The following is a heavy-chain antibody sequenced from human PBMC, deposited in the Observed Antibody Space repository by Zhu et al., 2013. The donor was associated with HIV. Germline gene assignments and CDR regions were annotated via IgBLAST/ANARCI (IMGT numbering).Heavy chain of an antibody. CDR2: ISGSGGST. J-gene: IGHJ6*02. V-gene: IGHV3-23*01. CDR3: ARNPGDGDVYYYYYGMDV. D-gene: IGHD4-17*01. CDR1: GFTFSSYA. Sequence: EVQLLESGGGLVQPGGSLRLSCAASGFTFSSYAMSWVRQAPGKGLEWVSAISGSGGSTYYADSVKGRFTISRDNSKNTLYLQMNSLRAEDTAVYYCARNPGDGDVYYYYYGMDVWGQGTTVTVSS.